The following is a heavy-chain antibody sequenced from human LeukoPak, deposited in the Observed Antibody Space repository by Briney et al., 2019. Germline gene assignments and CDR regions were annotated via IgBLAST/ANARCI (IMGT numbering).Heavy chain of an antibody. CDR1: LYTFPSYA. Sequence: ASVKVSCKASLYTFPSYALHGVRQPPGQGLAGMGWINTPSWYPPFPQGFTGRFVFSLDTSVSTAYLQICSLKAEDTAVYYCARDRAGITMVRGVDQGSKLAYYYYYGMDVWGKGTTVTVSS. J-gene: IGHJ6*04. CDR2: INTPSWYP. V-gene: IGHV7-4-1*01. CDR3: ARDRAGITMVRGVDQGSKLAYYYYYGMDV. D-gene: IGHD3-10*01.